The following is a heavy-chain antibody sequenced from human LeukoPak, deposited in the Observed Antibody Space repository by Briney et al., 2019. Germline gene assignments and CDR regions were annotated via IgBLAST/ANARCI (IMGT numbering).Heavy chain of an antibody. CDR1: GFTFSSYA. J-gene: IGHJ3*02. CDR3: ATLAGITIFWPGLNDAFDI. Sequence: GGSLRLSCAASGFTFSSYAMSWVRQAPGKGPEWVSAISGSGGSTYYADSVKGRFTISRDNSKNTLYLQMNSLRAEDTAVYYCATLAGITIFWPGLNDAFDIWGQGAMVTVSS. V-gene: IGHV3-23*01. D-gene: IGHD3-9*01. CDR2: ISGSGGST.